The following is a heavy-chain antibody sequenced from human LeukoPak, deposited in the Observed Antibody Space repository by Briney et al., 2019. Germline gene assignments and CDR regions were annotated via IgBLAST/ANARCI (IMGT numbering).Heavy chain of an antibody. CDR3: ATLNIGPGYDILAGYAQTKYGMDV. D-gene: IGHD3-9*01. CDR2: FDPEDGET. J-gene: IGHJ6*04. V-gene: IGHV1-24*01. Sequence: GASVKVSCKVSGYTLTELSMHWVRQAPGKGLEWMGGFDPEDGETIYAQKFQGRVTMTEDTSTDTAYMELSSLRSEDTAVYYCATLNIGPGYDILAGYAQTKYGMDVWGKGTTVTVSS. CDR1: GYTLTELS.